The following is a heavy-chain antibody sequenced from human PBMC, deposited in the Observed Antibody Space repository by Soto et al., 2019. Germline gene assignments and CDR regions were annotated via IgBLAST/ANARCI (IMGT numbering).Heavy chain of an antibody. Sequence: ASVRVSCKASGYTFTSYDINWVRQATGQGLEWMGWMNPNSGNTGYAQKFQGRVTMTRNTSISTAYMELSSLRSEDTAVYYCARGPYYDSSGYPDAFDIWGQGTMVTVSS. V-gene: IGHV1-8*01. CDR2: MNPNSGNT. CDR1: GYTFTSYD. D-gene: IGHD3-22*01. CDR3: ARGPYYDSSGYPDAFDI. J-gene: IGHJ3*02.